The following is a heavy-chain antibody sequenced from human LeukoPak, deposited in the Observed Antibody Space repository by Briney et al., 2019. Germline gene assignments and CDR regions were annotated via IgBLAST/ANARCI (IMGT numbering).Heavy chain of an antibody. J-gene: IGHJ4*02. Sequence: SETLSVTCAVYGGSFSGYYWSWIRQPLGKGLEWIGEINHSGSTNYNPSLKSRVTISVDTSKNQFSLKLSSVTAADTAVYYCARLPAATPYYFDYWGQGTLVTVSS. V-gene: IGHV4-34*01. CDR1: GGSFSGYY. CDR3: ARLPAATPYYFDY. D-gene: IGHD2-2*02. CDR2: INHSGST.